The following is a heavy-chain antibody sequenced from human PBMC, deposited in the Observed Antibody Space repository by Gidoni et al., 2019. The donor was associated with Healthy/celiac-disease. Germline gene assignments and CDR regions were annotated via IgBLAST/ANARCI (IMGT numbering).Heavy chain of an antibody. CDR3: AREGDGSDACDI. Sequence: QVQLVESGGGVVQPGRSLRLSCAASGFTFSSYGMHWVRQAPGKGLEWVAVIWYDGSNKYYADSVKGRFTISRDNSKNTLYLQMNSLRAEDTAVYYCAREGDGSDACDIWGQGTMVTVSS. J-gene: IGHJ3*02. V-gene: IGHV3-33*01. D-gene: IGHD5-12*01. CDR1: GFTFSSYG. CDR2: IWYDGSNK.